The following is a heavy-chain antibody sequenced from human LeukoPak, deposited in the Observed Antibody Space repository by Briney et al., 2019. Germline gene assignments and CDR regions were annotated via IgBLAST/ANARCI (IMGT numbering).Heavy chain of an antibody. J-gene: IGHJ4*02. CDR2: ISGSGGST. V-gene: IGHV3-23*01. CDR1: GFIFSSYA. D-gene: IGHD6-19*01. Sequence: GGSLRLSCAASGFIFSSYAMSWVRQAPGKGLEWVSAISGSGGSTYYADSVKGRFTISRDNSKNTLYLQMNSLRAEDTAVYYCATGIAVAGKDYWGQGTLVTVSS. CDR3: ATGIAVAGKDY.